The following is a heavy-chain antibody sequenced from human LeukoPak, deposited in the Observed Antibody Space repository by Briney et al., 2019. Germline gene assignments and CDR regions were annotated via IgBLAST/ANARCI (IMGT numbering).Heavy chain of an antibody. J-gene: IGHJ3*02. Sequence: SETLSLTCTVSGGSISTISYYWGWIRQPPGKGLEWVGRMYYSGSTYYHPSLKSRVTISVDPSKNQFSLRLSSVTAADTGVYYCAKRLRHLSFNDAFDIWGQGTMGTVSS. V-gene: IGHV4-39*01. CDR1: GGSISTISYY. D-gene: IGHD2-21*01. CDR2: MYYSGST. CDR3: AKRLRHLSFNDAFDI.